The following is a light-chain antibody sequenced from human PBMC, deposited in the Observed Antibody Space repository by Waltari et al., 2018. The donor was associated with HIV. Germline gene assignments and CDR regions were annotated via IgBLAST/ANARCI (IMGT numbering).Light chain of an antibody. V-gene: IGLV2-14*03. CDR3: SSYTSSSTYI. CDR2: DVS. CDR1: SSDVGGHNF. Sequence: QSALTQPASVSGSPRPSITIPCTGTSSDVGGHNFVSWYQQHPGKAPQLMIYDVSNRPSGISNRFSGSKSGNTASLTISGLQAEDEADYYCSSYTSSSTYIFGTGTKVTVL. J-gene: IGLJ1*01.